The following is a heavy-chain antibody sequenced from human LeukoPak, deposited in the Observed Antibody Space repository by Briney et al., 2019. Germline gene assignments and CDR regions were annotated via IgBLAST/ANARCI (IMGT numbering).Heavy chain of an antibody. V-gene: IGHV3-74*01. CDR2: INADGSTT. Sequence: GGSLRLSCAASGFTFGNSWVHWVRQAPGKGLVWVSLINADGSTTTYADSVKGRFTISRDNARNTLSLQMNSLTIEDTAVYYCVVVVEPPDSDGFDVWGQGTMISVSS. D-gene: IGHD1-14*01. J-gene: IGHJ3*01. CDR3: VVVVEPPDSDGFDV. CDR1: GFTFGNSW.